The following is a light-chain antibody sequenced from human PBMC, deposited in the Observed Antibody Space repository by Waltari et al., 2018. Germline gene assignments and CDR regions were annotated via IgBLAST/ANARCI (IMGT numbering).Light chain of an antibody. CDR1: QSLSEW. CDR2: KAS. V-gene: IGKV1-5*03. CDR3: QRYDDYPPT. J-gene: IGKJ4*01. Sequence: DIQMTQSPSTLSASVGDRVTITCRASQSLSEWLAWYQQKPGKAPKLLISKASSLEKEVPSRFSGSGSGTEFTLTITNLQPDDFATFYCQRYDDYPPTFGGGTKVEIK.